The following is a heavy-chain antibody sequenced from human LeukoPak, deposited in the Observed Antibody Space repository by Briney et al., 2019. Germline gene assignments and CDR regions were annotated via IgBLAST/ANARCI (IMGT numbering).Heavy chain of an antibody. D-gene: IGHD3-3*01. CDR2: IRYDGSNK. Sequence: TGGSLRLSCAASGFTFSSYGMHWVRQAPGKGLEWVAFIRYDGSNKYYADSVKGRFTFSRDNSKNTLYLQMNSLRAEDTAVYYCAKSQHYDFWSGDYWGQGTLVTVSS. CDR1: GFTFSSYG. V-gene: IGHV3-30*02. J-gene: IGHJ4*02. CDR3: AKSQHYDFWSGDY.